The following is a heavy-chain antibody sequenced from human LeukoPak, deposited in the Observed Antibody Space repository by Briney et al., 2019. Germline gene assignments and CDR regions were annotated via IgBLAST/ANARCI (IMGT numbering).Heavy chain of an antibody. CDR2: IRGRVYGATT. CDR3: SRERAGVFQY. CDR1: GFIFGDYA. Sequence: GGSLRLSCTTSGFIFGDYAMSWVRQAPGKGLEWVSLIRGRVYGATTEYAASVKGRFAMSRDDSKSIAYLQMNSLKSEDTAMYYCSRERAGVFQYWGQGILVTVSS. V-gene: IGHV3-49*04. J-gene: IGHJ4*02.